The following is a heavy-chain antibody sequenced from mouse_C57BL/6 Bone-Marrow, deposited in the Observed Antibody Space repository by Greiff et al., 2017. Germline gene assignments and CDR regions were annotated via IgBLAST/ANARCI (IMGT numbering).Heavy chain of an antibody. CDR3: APSYYDNSYHYFDY. CDR2: IYPGDGDT. D-gene: IGHD1-1*01. V-gene: IGHV1-82*01. Sequence: QVQLQQSGPELVKPGASVKISCKASGYAFSSSWMNWVKQRPGKGLEWIGRIYPGDGDTNYNGKFKGKATLTADKSSSTAYMQLSSLTSGDSAVYFCAPSYYDNSYHYFDYWGQGTTLTVSS. CDR1: GYAFSSSW. J-gene: IGHJ2*01.